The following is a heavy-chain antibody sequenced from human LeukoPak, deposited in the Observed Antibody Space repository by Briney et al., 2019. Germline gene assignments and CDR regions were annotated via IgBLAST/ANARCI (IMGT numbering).Heavy chain of an antibody. Sequence: GGSLRLSCAASGFTFSSYEMNWVRQAPGKGLEWVSYISSSGSTTYYADSVKGRFTISRDNAKNSLYLQMNSLRAEDTAVYYCARDASRRVGATIPGFYYWGQGALVTVSS. CDR1: GFTFSSYE. D-gene: IGHD1-26*01. J-gene: IGHJ4*02. CDR2: ISSSGSTT. CDR3: ARDASRRVGATIPGFYY. V-gene: IGHV3-48*03.